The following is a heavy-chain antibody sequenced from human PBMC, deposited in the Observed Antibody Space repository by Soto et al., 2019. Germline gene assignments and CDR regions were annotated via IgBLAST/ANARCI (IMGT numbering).Heavy chain of an antibody. D-gene: IGHD2-2*02. Sequence: VDSVQVSCKASGGTFSSYAISWVRQAPGQGLEWMGWMNPNSGNTGYAQKFQGRVTMTRNTSISTAYMELSSLRSEDTAVYYCARVGGVPAAIRGPDYYYGMDGRGQGTTVTVSS. CDR3: ARVGGVPAAIRGPDYYYGMDG. V-gene: IGHV1-8*02. J-gene: IGHJ6*02. CDR1: GGTFSSYA. CDR2: MNPNSGNT.